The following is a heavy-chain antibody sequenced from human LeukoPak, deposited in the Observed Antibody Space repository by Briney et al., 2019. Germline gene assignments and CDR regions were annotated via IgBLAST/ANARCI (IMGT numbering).Heavy chain of an antibody. D-gene: IGHD5-18*01. J-gene: IGHJ4*02. V-gene: IGHV3-21*01. Sequence: GGSLRLSCAASGFTFSSYSMHWVRQAPGKGLEWVSSISSSSSYIYYADSVKGRFTISRDHAKNSLSLQMNSLRAEDTAVYYCARDVSSGYTYGFIDYWGLGTLVTVSS. CDR3: ARDVSSGYTYGFIDY. CDR1: GFTFSSYS. CDR2: ISSSSSYI.